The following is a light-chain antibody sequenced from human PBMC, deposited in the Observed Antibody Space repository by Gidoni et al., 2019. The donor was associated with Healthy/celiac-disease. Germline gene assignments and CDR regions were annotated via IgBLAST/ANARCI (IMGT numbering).Light chain of an antibody. CDR1: QGISSA. CDR2: DAS. Sequence: AIQFTQSPSSLSASVGDRVTITGRASQGISSALAWYQQKPGKAPKLLSYDASSLESGVPSRFSGSGSGTDFTLTISSLQPEDFATDYCQQFNSYPITFGQGTRLEIK. CDR3: QQFNSYPIT. J-gene: IGKJ5*01. V-gene: IGKV1-13*02.